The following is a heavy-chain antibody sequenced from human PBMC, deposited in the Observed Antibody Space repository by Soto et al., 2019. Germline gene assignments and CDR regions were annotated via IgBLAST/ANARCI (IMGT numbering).Heavy chain of an antibody. J-gene: IGHJ4*02. Sequence: SETLSLTCTVSGGSISSGGYYWSWIRQHPGKGLEWIGYIYYSGSTYYNPSLKSQVTISVDTSKNQFSLKLSSVTAADTAVYYCARWQGPLLVFDYWGQGTLVTVSS. V-gene: IGHV4-31*01. CDR2: IYYSGST. CDR1: GGSISSGGYY. CDR3: ARWQGPLLVFDY.